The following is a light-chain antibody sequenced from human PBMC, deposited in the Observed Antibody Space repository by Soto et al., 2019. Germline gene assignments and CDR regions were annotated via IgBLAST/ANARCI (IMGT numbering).Light chain of an antibody. CDR2: EVS. Sequence: QSALTPPASVSGSPGQSITISCTGTSSDVGGYNYVSWYQQHPGKAPKLMIYEVSNRPSGVSNRFSGSKSGNTASLTISGLHAEDEADYYCSSYTSSSTLVFGTGTKLTVL. CDR1: SSDVGGYNY. CDR3: SSYTSSSTLV. V-gene: IGLV2-14*01. J-gene: IGLJ1*01.